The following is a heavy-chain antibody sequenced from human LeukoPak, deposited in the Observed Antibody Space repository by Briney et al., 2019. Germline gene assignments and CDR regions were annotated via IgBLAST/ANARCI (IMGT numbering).Heavy chain of an antibody. CDR1: GYTFTSYA. V-gene: IGHV1-18*01. CDR2: ISTNNGNT. J-gene: IGHJ4*02. Sequence: GASVKVSCKASGYTFTSYAMNWVRQAPGQGLEWMGWISTNNGNTNYAQNLQGRVTMTKDTSTSTAYMELRSLRSDDTAVYYCALISYCTSVTCYFLDYWGQGTLVSVSS. D-gene: IGHD2-8*01. CDR3: ALISYCTSVTCYFLDY.